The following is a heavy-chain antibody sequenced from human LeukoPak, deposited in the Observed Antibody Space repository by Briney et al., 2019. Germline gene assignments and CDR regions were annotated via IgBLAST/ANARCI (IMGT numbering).Heavy chain of an antibody. CDR3: ARGDIVVVVGATPGFFDD. V-gene: IGHV1-18*01. CDR1: GYTFARYG. CDR2: ISAYNGKT. Sequence: ASVKVSCKTSGYTFARYGVSWVRQAPGQGREWMGWISAYNGKTNYAQKFQGRVTMTTDTPTSTAYMELRRLRSDDTAVYYCARGDIVVVVGATPGFFDDWGQGTQVTVSS. D-gene: IGHD2-15*01. J-gene: IGHJ4*02.